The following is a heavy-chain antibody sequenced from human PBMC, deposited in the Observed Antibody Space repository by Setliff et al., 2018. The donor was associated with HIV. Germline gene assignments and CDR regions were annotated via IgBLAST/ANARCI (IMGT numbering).Heavy chain of an antibody. J-gene: IGHJ4*02. V-gene: IGHV1-2*02. CDR3: ARQLSNSLDY. CDR1: GYTFIGYY. D-gene: IGHD7-27*01. CDR2: INPNSGGT. Sequence: VASVKVSCKASGYTFIGYYMHWVRQAPGQGLEWMGWINPNSGGTNYAQKFQGRVTMTRDTSNSTAYMELSRLRSDDTSMYYCARQLSNSLDYWGQGTLVTVS.